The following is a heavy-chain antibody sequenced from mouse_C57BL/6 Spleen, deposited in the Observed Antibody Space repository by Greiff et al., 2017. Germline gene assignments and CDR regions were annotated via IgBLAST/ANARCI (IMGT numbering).Heavy chain of an antibody. CDR1: GYTFTNYW. J-gene: IGHJ2*01. Sequence: VQLQQSGAELVRPGTSVKMSCKASGYTFTNYWIGWAKQRPGHGPEWIGDIYPGGGYTNYNEKFKGKATLTADKSSSTAYMQFSSLTSEDSAIYYCARGPYGSSYFDYWGQGTTLTVSS. V-gene: IGHV1-63*01. CDR2: IYPGGGYT. D-gene: IGHD1-1*01. CDR3: ARGPYGSSYFDY.